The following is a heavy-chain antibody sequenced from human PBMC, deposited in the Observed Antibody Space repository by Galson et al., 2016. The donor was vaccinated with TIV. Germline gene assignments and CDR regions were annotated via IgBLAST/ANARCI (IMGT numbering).Heavy chain of an antibody. V-gene: IGHV1-3*01. Sequence: SVKVSCKASGYTFENYAIQWVRQAPGQRLEWMAWVNVGTGDTRYSQNFQGRVTITTDAITSTVYMELSSLTSGDTAVYFCARDIPCGGSCYFFDDWGQGTLVTVSS. CDR2: VNVGTGDT. CDR3: ARDIPCGGSCYFFDD. J-gene: IGHJ4*02. CDR1: GYTFENYA. D-gene: IGHD2-15*01.